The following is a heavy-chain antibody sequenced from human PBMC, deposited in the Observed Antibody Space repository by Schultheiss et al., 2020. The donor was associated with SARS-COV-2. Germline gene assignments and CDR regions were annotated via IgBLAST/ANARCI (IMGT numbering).Heavy chain of an antibody. Sequence: SGPTLVKPTQTLTLTCTFSGFSLSTSGVGVGWIRQPPGKALEWLALIYWDDDKRYSPSLKSRLTITKDTSKNQVVLTMTNMDPVDTATYYCARVYKKLVKGSYYYGMDVWGQGTTVTVSS. CDR2: IYWDDDK. J-gene: IGHJ6*02. CDR3: ARVYKKLVKGSYYYGMDV. D-gene: IGHD6-13*01. V-gene: IGHV2-5*02. CDR1: GFSLSTSGVG.